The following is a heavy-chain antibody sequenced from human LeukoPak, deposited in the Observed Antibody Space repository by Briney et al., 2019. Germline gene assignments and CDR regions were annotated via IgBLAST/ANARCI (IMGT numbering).Heavy chain of an antibody. Sequence: PSETLSLTCAVYGAPFGGYYWSWIRQPPGKGLEWLGEINHTGNTNYNPSLKSRVTMSVDTSKNQFSLELSSVTAADTAVYYCASVLNDYFDYWGQGTLVTVSS. J-gene: IGHJ4*02. V-gene: IGHV4-34*01. CDR3: ASVLNDYFDY. D-gene: IGHD3-10*01. CDR2: INHTGNT. CDR1: GAPFGGYY.